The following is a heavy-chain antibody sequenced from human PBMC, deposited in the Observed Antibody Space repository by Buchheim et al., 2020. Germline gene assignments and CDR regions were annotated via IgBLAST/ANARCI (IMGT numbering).Heavy chain of an antibody. J-gene: IGHJ6*03. CDR2: IWYDGSNK. V-gene: IGHV3-33*01. D-gene: IGHD6-13*01. CDR1: GFTFSSFG. Sequence: QVQLVESGGGVVQPGRSLRLSCAASGFTFSSFGMHWVRQAPGKGLEWVAVIWYDGSNKYYADSVQGRFTISRDNSKNTLYLQMNSLRAEDTAVYYCARGWYYYYMDVWGKGTT. CDR3: ARGWYYYYMDV.